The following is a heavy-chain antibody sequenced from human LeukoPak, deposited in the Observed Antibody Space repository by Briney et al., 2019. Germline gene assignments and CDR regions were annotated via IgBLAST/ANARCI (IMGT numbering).Heavy chain of an antibody. CDR3: ARWSDELLFDP. Sequence: GGSLRLSCAASRFTFSSYSMNWVRQAPGKGLEWVSYISSGSSTIYYADSVKGRSTISRDNAKNSLYLQMNSLRAEDTAVYYCARWSDELLFDPWGQGTLVTVSP. V-gene: IGHV3-48*04. CDR2: ISSGSSTI. D-gene: IGHD1-26*01. J-gene: IGHJ5*02. CDR1: RFTFSSYS.